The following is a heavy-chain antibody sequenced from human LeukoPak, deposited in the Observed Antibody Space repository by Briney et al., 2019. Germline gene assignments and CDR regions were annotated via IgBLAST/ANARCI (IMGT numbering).Heavy chain of an antibody. V-gene: IGHV4-34*01. CDR3: ARGTDWSNDTEGINYFDY. J-gene: IGHJ4*02. D-gene: IGHD1/OR15-1a*01. CDR2: INHSGST. Sequence: SETLSLTCAVYGGSFSGYYWSWIRQPPGKGLEWIGEINHSGSTNYNPSLKSRVTISVVTSKNQFSLKLSSVTAADTAVYYCARGTDWSNDTEGINYFDYWGQGTLVTVSS. CDR1: GGSFSGYY.